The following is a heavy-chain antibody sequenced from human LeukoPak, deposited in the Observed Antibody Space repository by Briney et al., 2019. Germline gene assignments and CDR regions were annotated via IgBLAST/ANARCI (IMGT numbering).Heavy chain of an antibody. CDR1: GFAFSSYG. CDR2: ISYDGSNK. D-gene: IGHD6-19*01. CDR3: AKDSSGHFDY. Sequence: GGSLRLSCAASGFAFSSYGMHWVRQAPGKGLEWVAVISYDGSNKYYADSVKGRFTISRDNPKNTLYLQMNSLRAEDTAVYYCAKDSSGHFDYWGQGTLVTVSS. J-gene: IGHJ4*02. V-gene: IGHV3-30*18.